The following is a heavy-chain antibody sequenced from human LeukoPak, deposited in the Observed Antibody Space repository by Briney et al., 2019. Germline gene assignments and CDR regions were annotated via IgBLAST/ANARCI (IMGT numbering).Heavy chain of an antibody. J-gene: IGHJ3*02. D-gene: IGHD3-3*01. V-gene: IGHV6-1*01. CDR2: TYYRSKWYN. CDR3: ARCDYDFWSGSKSDAFDI. Sequence: SQTLSLTCAISGDSVSSNSAACNWIRQSPSRGLEWLGRTYYRSKWYNDYAESVKSRITINPDTSKNQFSLQLNSVTPEDTAVYYCARCDYDFWSGSKSDAFDIWGQGTMVSVSS. CDR1: GDSVSSNSAA.